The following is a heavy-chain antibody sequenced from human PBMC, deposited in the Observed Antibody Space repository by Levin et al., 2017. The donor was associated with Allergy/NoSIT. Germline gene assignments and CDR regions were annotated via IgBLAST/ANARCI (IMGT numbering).Heavy chain of an antibody. D-gene: IGHD3-3*01. CDR2: ISWHSAAI. CDR1: GFTFDDYA. V-gene: IGHV3-9*01. J-gene: IGHJ6*02. CDR3: AKVVGGNLDYDYGMDV. Sequence: GGSLRLSCAASGFTFDDYAMSWVRQAPGKGLEWVSVISWHSAAIAYADSVKGRFTISRDNAKKSLYLQMSSLRPEDTALYYCAKVVGGNLDYDYGMDVWGQGTTVTVSS.